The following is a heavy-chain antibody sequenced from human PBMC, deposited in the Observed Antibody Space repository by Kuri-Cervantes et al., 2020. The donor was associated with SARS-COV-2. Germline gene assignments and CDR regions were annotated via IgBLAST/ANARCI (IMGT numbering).Heavy chain of an antibody. V-gene: IGHV3-30*04. J-gene: IGHJ3*02. CDR3: AREGNEDAFET. CDR2: ISYDGSSK. CDR1: GFTFSDSA. Sequence: GGSLRLSCAASGFTFSDSAMHWVRQAPGKGLEWVAFISYDGSSKDYADSVKDRLTISRDNSKNTLYLQMKSLRAEDTAVFYCAREGNEDAFETWGQGTRVTVSS.